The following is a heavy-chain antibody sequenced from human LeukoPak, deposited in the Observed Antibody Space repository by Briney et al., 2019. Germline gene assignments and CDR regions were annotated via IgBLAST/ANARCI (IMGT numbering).Heavy chain of an antibody. CDR1: GGSISSYY. CDR2: IYYSGST. Sequence: QSSETLSLTCTVSGGSISSYYWSWIRQPPGKGLEWIGYIYYSGSTNYNPSLKSRVTISVDTSKNQFSLKLSSVTAADTAVYYCARQSRSGSYPFEWFGPWGQGTLVTVSS. J-gene: IGHJ5*02. V-gene: IGHV4-59*01. D-gene: IGHD1-26*01. CDR3: ARQSRSGSYPFEWFGP.